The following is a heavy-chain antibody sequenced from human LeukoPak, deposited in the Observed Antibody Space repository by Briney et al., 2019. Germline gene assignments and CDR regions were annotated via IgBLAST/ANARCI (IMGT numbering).Heavy chain of an antibody. V-gene: IGHV3-23*01. CDR1: GFTFSSYA. Sequence: GGSLRLSCAASGFTFSSYAMSWVRQAPGKGLEWVSAISGSGGSTYYADSVKGRFTISRDNSKNTLYLQMNSLRAEDTAVYYCARDTRPHWNCSSTSCYTAGSMDVWGKGTTVTVSS. CDR3: ARDTRPHWNCSSTSCYTAGSMDV. CDR2: ISGSGGST. J-gene: IGHJ6*04. D-gene: IGHD2-2*02.